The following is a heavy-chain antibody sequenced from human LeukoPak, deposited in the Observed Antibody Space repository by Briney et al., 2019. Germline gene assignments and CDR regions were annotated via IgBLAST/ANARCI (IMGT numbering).Heavy chain of an antibody. CDR1: GGSMSSYY. J-gene: IGHJ4*02. V-gene: IGHV4-59*01. CDR3: ARGVYIAAAQYGY. CDR2: IYYSGTT. Sequence: PSETLSRTCTVSGGSMSSYYWSWIRKPPGQGLEWIGYIYYSGTTNYNPSLKRRVTISVHTSKNQFSLKLRSVTAADTAVYYCARGVYIAAAQYGYWGQGTLVTASS. D-gene: IGHD6-13*01.